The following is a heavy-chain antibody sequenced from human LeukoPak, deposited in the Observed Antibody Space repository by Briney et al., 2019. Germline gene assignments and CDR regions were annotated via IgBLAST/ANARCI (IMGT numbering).Heavy chain of an antibody. CDR2: ISSSSSTI. CDR1: GFTFSTYA. D-gene: IGHD4-11*01. J-gene: IGHJ4*02. Sequence: PGGSLRLSCTASGFTFSTYAMSWVRQAPGKGLEWVSYISSSSSTIYYADSVKGRFTISRDNAKNSLYLQMNSLRAEDTAVYYCARGAPMTTVTGDYWGQGTLVTVSS. V-gene: IGHV3-48*01. CDR3: ARGAPMTTVTGDY.